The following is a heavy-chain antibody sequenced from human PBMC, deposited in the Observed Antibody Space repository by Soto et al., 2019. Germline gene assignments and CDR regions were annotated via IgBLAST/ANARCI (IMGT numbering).Heavy chain of an antibody. D-gene: IGHD2-21*02. V-gene: IGHV1-18*01. Sequence: QVQLVQSGAEVKKPGASVKVSCKASGYTFTSYGISWVRQAPGQGLEWMGWISAYNGNTNYAQKLQGRVTMTTDTSTSTADMELRSLRSDDTAVYYCARPAFCGGDCYPGSAFDIWGQGTMVTVSS. J-gene: IGHJ3*02. CDR1: GYTFTSYG. CDR2: ISAYNGNT. CDR3: ARPAFCGGDCYPGSAFDI.